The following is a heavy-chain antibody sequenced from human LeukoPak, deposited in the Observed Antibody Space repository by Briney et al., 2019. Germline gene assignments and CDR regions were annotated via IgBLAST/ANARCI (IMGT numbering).Heavy chain of an antibody. CDR2: ISGSGGST. V-gene: IGHV3-23*01. CDR3: AKDMNYLDY. Sequence: GGSLRLSCAASGFTFSSYAMNWVRQAPGKGLEWVSAISGSGGSTYYPDSVKGRFTISRDNSKNILYLQMNSLTAEDTALYYCAKDMNYLDYWGQGTLVTVSS. J-gene: IGHJ4*02. D-gene: IGHD3-16*01. CDR1: GFTFSSYA.